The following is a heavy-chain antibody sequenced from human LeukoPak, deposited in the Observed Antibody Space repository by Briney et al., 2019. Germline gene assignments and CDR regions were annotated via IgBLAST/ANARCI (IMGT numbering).Heavy chain of an antibody. CDR2: IYYSGNT. CDR1: GGSISSYY. CDR3: ARQSREGYNIFDY. D-gene: IGHD5-24*01. J-gene: IGHJ4*02. Sequence: PSETLSLTCTVSGGSISSYYWSWIRQPPGRGLEWIGNIYYSGNTNYNPSLKSRVSISMDTSKKQVSLKQTSVTAADTAVYYCARQSREGYNIFDYWGQGTLVTVSS. V-gene: IGHV4-59*08.